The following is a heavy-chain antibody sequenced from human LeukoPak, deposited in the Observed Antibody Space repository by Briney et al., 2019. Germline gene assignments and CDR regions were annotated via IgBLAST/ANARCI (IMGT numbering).Heavy chain of an antibody. V-gene: IGHV1-2*06. CDR3: ARDYCGGDCFPDY. D-gene: IGHD2-21*02. J-gene: IGHJ4*02. CDR2: INPNSGDT. Sequence: ASVNVSCKASGYTFTGYYVHWVRQAPGQGLEWMGRINPNSGDTNYAQKFQGRVTMTRVTSISTAYMELSRLRSDDTAVYYCARDYCGGDCFPDYWGQGTLVTVSS. CDR1: GYTFTGYY.